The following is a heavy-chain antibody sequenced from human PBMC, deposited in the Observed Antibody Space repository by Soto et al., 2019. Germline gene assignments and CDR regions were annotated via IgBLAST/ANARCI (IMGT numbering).Heavy chain of an antibody. Sequence: SQTLSLTCAISEDSVSSDSVAWNWIRQSPSKGLEWLGRTYYRSKWYNDYAVSVKSRITINSDTSKNQFSLHLNSVTPEDTAVYYCASDQTYNHWSRWFDPCCQAPLGTGSS. CDR1: EDSVSSDSVA. CDR2: TYYRSKWYN. D-gene: IGHD1-20*01. J-gene: IGHJ5*02. V-gene: IGHV6-1*01. CDR3: ASDQTYNHWSRWFDP.